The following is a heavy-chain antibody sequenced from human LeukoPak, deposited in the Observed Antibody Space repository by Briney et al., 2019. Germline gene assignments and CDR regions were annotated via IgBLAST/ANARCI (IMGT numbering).Heavy chain of an antibody. CDR1: EFSVGSNY. CDR2: IYSGGST. D-gene: IGHD5-12*01. Sequence: GGSLRLSCAASEFSVGSNYMSWVRQAPGKGLEWVSLIYSGGSTYYADSVKGRFTISRDNSKNTLYLQMNSLRAEDTAVYYCARDPWTNSDYDGFDYWGQGTLVTVSS. J-gene: IGHJ4*02. CDR3: ARDPWTNSDYDGFDY. V-gene: IGHV3-66*01.